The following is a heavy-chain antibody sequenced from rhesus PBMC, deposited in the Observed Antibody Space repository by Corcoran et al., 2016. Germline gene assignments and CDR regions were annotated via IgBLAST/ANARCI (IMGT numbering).Heavy chain of an antibody. D-gene: IGHD6-25*01. CDR1: GYSVTSYW. CDR3: ATHSGSWKLGFGY. J-gene: IGHJ4*01. Sequence: EVQLVQSGAEVKRPGESLKISFKNSGYSVTSYWINWVRQMHGNGLEWMRPLYPSHTHTRYSPSLDGPVTNSADKSISTAYLQWSVLKASGSATYYCATHSGSWKLGFGYWGQGVLVTVSS. CDR2: LYPSHTHT. V-gene: IGHV5-2*01.